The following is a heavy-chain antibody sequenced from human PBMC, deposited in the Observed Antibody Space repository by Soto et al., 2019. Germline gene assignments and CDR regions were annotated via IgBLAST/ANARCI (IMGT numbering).Heavy chain of an antibody. V-gene: IGHV4-34*01. CDR1: GGSFSGYY. Sequence: PSETLSLTCAVYGGSFSGYYWSWIRQPPGKGLEWIGEINHSGSTNYNPSLKGRVTISVDTSKNQFSLKLSSVTAADTAVYYCASNGRHHAFDIWGQGTMVTVSS. CDR3: ASNGRHHAFDI. J-gene: IGHJ3*02. CDR2: INHSGST.